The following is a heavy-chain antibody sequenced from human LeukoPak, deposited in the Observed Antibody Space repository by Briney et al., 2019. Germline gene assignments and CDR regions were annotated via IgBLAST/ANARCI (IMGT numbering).Heavy chain of an antibody. Sequence: GGSLRLSCAASGFTFSSYAMHWVRQAPGKGLEYVSAISSNGGSTYYANSVKGRFTISRDNSKNTLYLQMGSLRAEDMAVYYCARTIDYYNYYGMDVWGQGTTVTVSS. CDR1: GFTFSSYA. J-gene: IGHJ6*02. V-gene: IGHV3-64*01. D-gene: IGHD3-3*01. CDR3: ARTIDYYNYYGMDV. CDR2: ISSNGGST.